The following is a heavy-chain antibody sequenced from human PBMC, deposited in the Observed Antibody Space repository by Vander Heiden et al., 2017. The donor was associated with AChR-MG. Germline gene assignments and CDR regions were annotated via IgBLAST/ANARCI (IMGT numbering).Heavy chain of an antibody. D-gene: IGHD3-22*01. V-gene: IGHV3-23*01. CDR2: ISGSGGST. J-gene: IGHJ4*02. CDR3: AKASGAGYYDSSGYYFDY. CDR1: GFTFSSYA. Sequence: EVQLLESGGGLVQPGGSLRLSCAASGFTFSSYAMSWVRQAPGKGLEWVSTISGSGGSTYYADSVKGQVTISRDNSKNTLYRQMNSLRAEETAVYYCAKASGAGYYDSSGYYFDYWGQGTLVTVSS.